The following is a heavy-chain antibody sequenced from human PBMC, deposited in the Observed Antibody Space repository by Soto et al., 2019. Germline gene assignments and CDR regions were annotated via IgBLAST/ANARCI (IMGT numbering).Heavy chain of an antibody. D-gene: IGHD2-15*01. CDR1: GGTFSSCA. J-gene: IGHJ6*02. CDR2: IIPIFGTA. V-gene: IGHV1-69*13. Sequence: SVKVSCKASGGTFSSCAISWVRQAPGQGLEWMGGIIPIFGTANYAQKFQGRVTITADESTSTAYMELSSLRSEDTAVYYCASVVLPDYYYYYGMDVWGQGTTVTVSS. CDR3: ASVVLPDYYYYYGMDV.